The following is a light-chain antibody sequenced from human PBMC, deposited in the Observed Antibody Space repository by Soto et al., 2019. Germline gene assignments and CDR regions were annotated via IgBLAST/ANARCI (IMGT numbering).Light chain of an antibody. CDR3: MQALQTPLT. J-gene: IGKJ4*01. CDR2: LGS. V-gene: IGKV2-28*01. Sequence: DIVMTQSPLSLPVTPGEPASISCRSSQSLLYSNGYNSLDWYLQKPGQSPQLLIYLGSNRASGVPERFSGSGSSTEFTLTISRVEAEDVGVYYCMQALQTPLTFGRGTKVEI. CDR1: QSLLYSNGYNS.